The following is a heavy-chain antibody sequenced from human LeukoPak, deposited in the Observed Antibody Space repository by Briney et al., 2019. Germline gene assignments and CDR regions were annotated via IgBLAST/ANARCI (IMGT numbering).Heavy chain of an antibody. CDR2: IYHSGST. J-gene: IGHJ5*02. Sequence: SETLSLTCTVSGDSISSGYHWGWIRQPPGKGLEWVGSIYHSGSTYYNPSLKSRVTISVDTSKNQFSLKLSSVTAADTAVYYCARERTRYYDILTGYPDNWFDPWGQGTLVTVSS. V-gene: IGHV4-38-2*02. CDR1: GDSISSGYH. CDR3: ARERTRYYDILTGYPDNWFDP. D-gene: IGHD3-9*01.